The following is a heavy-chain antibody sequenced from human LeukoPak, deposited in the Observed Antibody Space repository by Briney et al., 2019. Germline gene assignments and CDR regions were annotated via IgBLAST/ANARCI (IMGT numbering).Heavy chain of an antibody. CDR1: GCSFSGSA. CDR2: IRSKANSYAT. V-gene: IGHV3-73*01. Sequence: PGGSLRLSCAASGCSFSGSAMHWVRQASGKGLEWVGRIRSKANSYATAYAASVKSRFTISRDDSKNTAYLQMNSLKTEHTAVYYCTSAPRLYYGMDVWGQGTTVTVSS. CDR3: TSAPRLYYGMDV. J-gene: IGHJ6*02.